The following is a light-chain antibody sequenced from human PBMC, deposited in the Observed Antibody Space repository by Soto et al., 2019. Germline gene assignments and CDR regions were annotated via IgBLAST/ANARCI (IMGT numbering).Light chain of an antibody. V-gene: IGLV1-40*01. CDR3: QSYDSRRSGSV. CDR1: SSNIGAGYD. J-gene: IGLJ7*01. CDR2: GNS. Sequence: QSVLTQPPSVSGAPGQRVTISCTGSSSNIGAGYDVHWYQQLPGTAPKLLIYGNSNRPSGVPDRFSGSKSGTSASLAITGLQAEDGADYCCQSYDSRRSGSVFGVGTQLTVL.